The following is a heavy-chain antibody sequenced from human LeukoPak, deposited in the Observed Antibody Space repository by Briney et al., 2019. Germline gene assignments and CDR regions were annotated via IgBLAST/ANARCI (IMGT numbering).Heavy chain of an antibody. D-gene: IGHD6-19*01. V-gene: IGHV1-2*02. Sequence: ASVKVSCKASGYSFTGQDMHWGRQAPGPGLECRGWINPNSGDTNYSQKFQGRLTMTRDTTISTAYMELNRLTSDDTAVYYCASYPRYSSTPPFDYWGQGTPVTVSS. J-gene: IGHJ4*02. CDR2: INPNSGDT. CDR1: GYSFTGQD. CDR3: ASYPRYSSTPPFDY.